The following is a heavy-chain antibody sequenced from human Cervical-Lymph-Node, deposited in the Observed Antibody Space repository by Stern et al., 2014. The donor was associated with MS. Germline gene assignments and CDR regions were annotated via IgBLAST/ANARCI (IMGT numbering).Heavy chain of an antibody. J-gene: IGHJ6*02. CDR1: GYTFTRHH. D-gene: IGHD6-25*01. CDR3: GGESAADSGVDV. Sequence: QVQLVQSGAEVKKPGASVQVSCKVSGYTFTRHHMHWVRQAPGQGPERRGIMNPSGGSKSSAQKFQGRVTMTRDTSTTTVHMELSSLRSEDTAVYYCGGESAADSGVDVWGQGTTVTVSS. V-gene: IGHV1-46*03. CDR2: MNPSGGSK.